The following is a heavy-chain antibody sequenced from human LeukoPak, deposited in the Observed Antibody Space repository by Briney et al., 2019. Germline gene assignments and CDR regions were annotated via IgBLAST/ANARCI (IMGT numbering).Heavy chain of an antibody. CDR3: ARAGYSSSWSYFDY. J-gene: IGHJ4*02. Sequence: SETLSLTCTVSGDSISGYYWSWIRQPAGKGLEWIGHIYTTGSTNYNPSLKSRVTMSVDTSKNQFSLKLSSVTAADTAVYYCARAGYSSSWSYFDYWGQGTLVTVSS. D-gene: IGHD6-13*01. V-gene: IGHV4-4*07. CDR2: IYTTGST. CDR1: GDSISGYY.